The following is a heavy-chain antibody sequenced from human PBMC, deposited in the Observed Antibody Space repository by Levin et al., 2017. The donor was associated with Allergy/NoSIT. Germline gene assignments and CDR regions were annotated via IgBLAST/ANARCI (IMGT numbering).Heavy chain of an antibody. D-gene: IGHD3-3*01. CDR3: AHRITVFGVVTYFDY. CDR1: GFSLSTSGVG. CDR2: IYWDDGK. V-gene: IGHV2-5*02. Sequence: GSGPTLVKPTQTLTLTCTFSGFSLSTSGVGVGWIRQPPGKALEWLALIYWDDGKHYSPSLKSRLTITKDASKTEVLLTMTNLDPVDTATYYCAHRITVFGVVTYFDYWGQGTLVTVAS. J-gene: IGHJ4*02.